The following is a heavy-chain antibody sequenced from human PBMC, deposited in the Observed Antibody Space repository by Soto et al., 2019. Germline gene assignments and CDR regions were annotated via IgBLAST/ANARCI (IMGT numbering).Heavy chain of an antibody. D-gene: IGHD2-21*02. CDR1: GGSISYYY. CDR2: IYYSGST. J-gene: IGHJ2*01. V-gene: IGHV4-59*01. CDR3: ARRFCGGDCYDNWYFDL. Sequence: QVQLQESGPGLVKPSETLSLTCTVSGGSISYYYWSWIRQPPGKGLEWIGYIYYSGSTNYNPSLKSRVTLSVDTSKNQFSLKLSSVTAADTAVYYCARRFCGGDCYDNWYFDLWGRGTLVTVSS.